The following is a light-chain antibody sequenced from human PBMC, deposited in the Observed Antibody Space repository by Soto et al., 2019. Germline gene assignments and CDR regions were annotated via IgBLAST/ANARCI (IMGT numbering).Light chain of an antibody. CDR3: SSHAGSNNLLV. J-gene: IGLJ2*01. CDR1: SGSVSTSYY. CDR2: STN. V-gene: IGLV8-61*01. Sequence: QAVVTQEPSFSVSPGGTVTLTCGLSSGSVSTSYYPSWYQQTPGQAPRTLIYSTNTRSSGVPDRFSGSKSGNTASLTVSGLQAEDEALYHCSSHAGSNNLLVFGGGTKLTVL.